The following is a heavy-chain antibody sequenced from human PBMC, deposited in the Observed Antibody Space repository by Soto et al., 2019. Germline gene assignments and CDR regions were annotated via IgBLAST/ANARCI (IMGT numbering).Heavy chain of an antibody. J-gene: IGHJ6*02. Sequence: GGSLRLSCAASGFTFSSYGMHWVRQAPGKGLEWVAVISYDGSNKYYADSVKGRFTISRDNSKNTLYLQMNSLRAEDTAVYYCAKGFKGDFWSGYYMDYYYGMDVWGQGTTVTVSS. CDR2: ISYDGSNK. V-gene: IGHV3-30*18. CDR3: AKGFKGDFWSGYYMDYYYGMDV. CDR1: GFTFSSYG. D-gene: IGHD3-3*01.